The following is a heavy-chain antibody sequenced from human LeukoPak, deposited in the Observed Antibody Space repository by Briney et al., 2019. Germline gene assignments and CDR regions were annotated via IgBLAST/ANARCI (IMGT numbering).Heavy chain of an antibody. J-gene: IGHJ5*02. D-gene: IGHD2-2*01. Sequence: SVKVSCKASGGTFSSYAISWVRQAPGQGLEWMGGIIPIFGTANYAQKFQGRVTITTDESTSTAYMELSSLRSEDTAVYYCARGYCSSTSCRIGWFDPWGQGTLVTVSS. CDR1: GGTFSSYA. CDR3: ARGYCSSTSCRIGWFDP. CDR2: IIPIFGTA. V-gene: IGHV1-69*05.